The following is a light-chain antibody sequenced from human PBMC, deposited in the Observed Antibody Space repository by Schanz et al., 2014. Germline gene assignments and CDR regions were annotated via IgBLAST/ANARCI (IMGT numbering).Light chain of an antibody. J-gene: IGLJ2*01. CDR2: DVS. CDR3: SSYAGSYTLV. V-gene: IGLV2-14*03. CDR1: SSDVGGYNY. Sequence: QSALTQPASVSGSPGQSITISCTGTSSDVGGYNYVSWHQQHPGKAPKLMIYDVSNRPSGVSNRFSGSKSGNTASLTISGLQAEDEADYYCSSYAGSYTLVFGGGTKLTVL.